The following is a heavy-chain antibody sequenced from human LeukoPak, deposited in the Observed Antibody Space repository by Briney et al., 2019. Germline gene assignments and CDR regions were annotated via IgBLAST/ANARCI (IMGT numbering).Heavy chain of an antibody. D-gene: IGHD3-9*01. CDR1: VVSISSYY. CDR2: IYYSGST. CDR3: ARSKDILTGYCFDN. V-gene: IGHV4-59*01. J-gene: IGHJ4*02. Sequence: KPSETLSLTCTVSVVSISSYYWTWIPKPPGNGLEWSGYIYYSGSTNYNPSLKSRVTISVDTSNNQFSMKLSSVTAADTAVYCCARSKDILTGYCFDNWGQGTLVTVSS.